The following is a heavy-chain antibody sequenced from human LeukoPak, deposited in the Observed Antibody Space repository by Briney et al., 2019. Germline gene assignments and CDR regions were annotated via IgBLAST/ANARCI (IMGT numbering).Heavy chain of an antibody. J-gene: IGHJ4*02. Sequence: ASVKVSCKASGYTFTSYYMHWVRQAPGQGLEWMGIINPSGGSTSYAQKFQGRVTMTRDMSTSTVYMELSSLRSEDTAVYYCARDRMQWLVPYNYFDYWGQGTLVTVSS. CDR3: ARDRMQWLVPYNYFDY. V-gene: IGHV1-46*01. D-gene: IGHD6-19*01. CDR1: GYTFTSYY. CDR2: INPSGGST.